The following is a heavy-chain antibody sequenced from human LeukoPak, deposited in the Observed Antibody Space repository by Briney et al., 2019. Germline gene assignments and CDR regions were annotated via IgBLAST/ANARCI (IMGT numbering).Heavy chain of an antibody. J-gene: IGHJ4*02. CDR1: GYTFTGYY. D-gene: IGHD1-26*01. Sequence: AAVTVSCKASGYTFTGYYMHWVRQAPGQGLEWMGWINPNSGGTNYAQKFQGRVTMTRDTSISTAYMELSRLRSDDTAVYYCARDLSGAYSGSYYDWGQGTLVTVSS. V-gene: IGHV1-2*02. CDR2: INPNSGGT. CDR3: ARDLSGAYSGSYYD.